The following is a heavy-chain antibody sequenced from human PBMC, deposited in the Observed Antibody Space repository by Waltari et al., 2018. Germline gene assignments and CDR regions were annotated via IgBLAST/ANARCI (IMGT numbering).Heavy chain of an antibody. J-gene: IGHJ6*02. CDR1: GGTFSSYT. Sequence: QVQLVQSGAEVKKPGSSVKVSCKASGGTFSSYTISWVRQAPGQGLEWMGRIIPILGIANYAQKFQGRVTITADKSTSTAYMELSSLRSEDTAVYYCARDLTQRTIFGVVIDYYYYGMDVWGQGTTVTVSS. CDR3: ARDLTQRTIFGVVIDYYYYGMDV. CDR2: IIPILGIA. V-gene: IGHV1-69*08. D-gene: IGHD3-3*01.